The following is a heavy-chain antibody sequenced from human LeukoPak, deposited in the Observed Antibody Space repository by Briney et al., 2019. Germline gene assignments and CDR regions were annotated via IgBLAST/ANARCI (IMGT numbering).Heavy chain of an antibody. CDR2: IYHSGST. Sequence: GSLRLSCAASGFTFSSFAMSWVRQAPGKGLEWIGSIYHSGSTYYNPSLKSRVTISVDTSKNQFSLKLSSVTAADTAVYYCASLSGYSSSWLSTPDYWGQGTLVTVSS. CDR3: ASLSGYSSSWLSTPDY. J-gene: IGHJ4*02. CDR1: GFTFSSFAM. D-gene: IGHD6-13*01. V-gene: IGHV4-38-2*01.